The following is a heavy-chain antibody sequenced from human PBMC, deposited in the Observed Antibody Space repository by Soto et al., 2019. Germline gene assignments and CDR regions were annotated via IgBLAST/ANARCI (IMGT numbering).Heavy chain of an antibody. CDR3: THCSGESCHGGYFGMDV. V-gene: IGHV3-23*01. CDR1: GFTFSSYA. J-gene: IGHJ6*02. D-gene: IGHD2-15*01. Sequence: GGSLRLSCAASGFTFSSYAMSWVRQAPGKGLEWVSAISGSGGSTYYADSVKGRFTISGDNSKNTLYLQMSSLRAEDTAVYYCTHCSGESCHGGYFGMDVWGQGTTVTVSS. CDR2: ISGSGGST.